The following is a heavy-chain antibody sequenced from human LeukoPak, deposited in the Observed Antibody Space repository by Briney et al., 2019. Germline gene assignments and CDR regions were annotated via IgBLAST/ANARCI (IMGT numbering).Heavy chain of an antibody. V-gene: IGHV4-34*01. Sequence: SETLSLTCAVYGGSFSGYYWSWIRQPPGKGLEWIGEINHSGSTNYNPSLKSRVTISVDTSKNQFSLKLSSVTAADTAVYYCARENYYGSGSYYPYYYYGMDVWGQGTTATVSS. J-gene: IGHJ6*02. CDR2: INHSGST. CDR3: ARENYYGSGSYYPYYYYGMDV. CDR1: GGSFSGYY. D-gene: IGHD3-10*01.